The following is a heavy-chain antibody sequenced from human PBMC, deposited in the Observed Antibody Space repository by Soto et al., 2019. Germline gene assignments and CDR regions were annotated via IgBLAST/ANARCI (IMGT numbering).Heavy chain of an antibody. CDR2: IYYSGST. CDR1: GGSISNYY. D-gene: IGHD2-15*01. V-gene: IGHV4-59*08. CDR3: ARYCSGGSCYLDP. J-gene: IGHJ5*02. Sequence: QVQLQESGPGLVKPSETLSLTCTVSGGSISNYYCSWIRQPPGKGLEWIAYIYYSGSTNYNPSLKRRVTISVDTSKNKFSLKLSSVSAADTAVYYCARYCSGGSCYLDPWGQGTRVTVSS.